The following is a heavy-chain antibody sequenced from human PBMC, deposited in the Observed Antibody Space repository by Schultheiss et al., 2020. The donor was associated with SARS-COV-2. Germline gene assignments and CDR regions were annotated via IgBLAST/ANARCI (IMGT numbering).Heavy chain of an antibody. D-gene: IGHD3-3*01. CDR1: GGSISSYY. CDR3: ARDTITIFGVGGYYFDY. V-gene: IGHV4-59*12. J-gene: IGHJ4*02. CDR2: IYHSGST. Sequence: SETLSLTCTVSGGSISSYYWGWIRQPPGKGLEWIGSIYHSGSTNYNPSLKSRVTISVDTSKNQFSLKLSSVTAADTAVYYCARDTITIFGVGGYYFDYWGQGTLVTVSS.